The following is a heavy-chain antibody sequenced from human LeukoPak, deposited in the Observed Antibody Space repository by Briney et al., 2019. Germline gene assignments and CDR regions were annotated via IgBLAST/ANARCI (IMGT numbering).Heavy chain of an antibody. CDR1: GFTFSSYA. CDR3: ARDWSNYVLDY. D-gene: IGHD4-11*01. CDR2: ISYDGSNK. V-gene: IGHV3-30-3*01. Sequence: GRSLRLSCAASGFTFSSYAMHWVRQAPAKGLEWVAVISYDGSNKYYADSVKGRFTISRDNSKNTLYLQMNSLRAEDTAVYYCARDWSNYVLDYWGQGTLVTVSS. J-gene: IGHJ4*02.